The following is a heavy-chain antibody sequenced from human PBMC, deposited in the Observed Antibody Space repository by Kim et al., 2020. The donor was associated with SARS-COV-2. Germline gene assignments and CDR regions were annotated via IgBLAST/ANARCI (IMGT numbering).Heavy chain of an antibody. CDR1: GFTFGDYA. CDR3: AKGTVIINYSYGMDV. V-gene: IGHV3-9*01. J-gene: IGHJ6*02. Sequence: GGSRRLSCAASGFTFGDYAMHWVRQAPGKGLEWVSGISWNSGSIGYADSVKGRFTISRDNAKNSLYLQMYSLRAEDTALYYCAKGTVIINYSYGMDVWGQGTTVTVSS. CDR2: ISWNSGSI. D-gene: IGHD3-9*01.